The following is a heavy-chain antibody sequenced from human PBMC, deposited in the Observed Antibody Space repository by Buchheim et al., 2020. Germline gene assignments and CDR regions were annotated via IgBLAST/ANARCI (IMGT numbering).Heavy chain of an antibody. CDR2: INAGNGNT. V-gene: IGHV1-3*01. Sequence: VKKPGASVKVSCKASGYTFTSYAMHWVRQAPGQRLEWMGWINAGNGNTKYSQKFQGRVTITRDTSASTAYMELSSLRSEDTAVYYCARAEGRFLEWFWAGNGMDVWGQGTT. D-gene: IGHD3-3*01. CDR1: GYTFTSYA. J-gene: IGHJ6*02. CDR3: ARAEGRFLEWFWAGNGMDV.